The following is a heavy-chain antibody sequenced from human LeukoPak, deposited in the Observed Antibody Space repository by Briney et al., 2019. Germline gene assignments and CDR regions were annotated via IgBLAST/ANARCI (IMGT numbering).Heavy chain of an antibody. CDR3: ARVGDHFHWYLDL. CDR2: LYSGSST. D-gene: IGHD3-3*02. CDR1: GFTVSTNY. Sequence: GGSLRLSCAASGFTVSTNYMNWVRQAPGKGLEWVSILYSGSSTYYADSVEGRFTISRDSSRNTLFLQMNDLRAEDTAVYYCARVGDHFHWYLDLWGRGTLVTVSS. J-gene: IGHJ2*01. V-gene: IGHV3-53*01.